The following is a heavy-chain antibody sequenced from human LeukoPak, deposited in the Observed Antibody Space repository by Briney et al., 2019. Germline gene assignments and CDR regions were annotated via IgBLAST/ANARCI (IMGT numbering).Heavy chain of an antibody. J-gene: IGHJ5*02. D-gene: IGHD1-1*01. Sequence: ASVTVSCKVSGYTLTELSMHWVRQAPGKGLEWMGGFDPEDGETIYAQKFQGRVTMTEDTSTDTAYMELSSLRSEDTAVYYYATSSTTGTWNWFDPWGQGTLVTVSS. V-gene: IGHV1-24*01. CDR3: ATSSTTGTWNWFDP. CDR2: FDPEDGET. CDR1: GYTLTELS.